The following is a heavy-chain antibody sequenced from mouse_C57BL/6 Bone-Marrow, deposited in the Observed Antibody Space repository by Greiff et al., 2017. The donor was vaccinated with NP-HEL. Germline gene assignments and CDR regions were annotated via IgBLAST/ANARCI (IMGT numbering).Heavy chain of an antibody. V-gene: IGHV1-26*01. CDR1: GYTFTDYY. CDR3: ARRRELLRYYFDY. CDR2: INPNNGGT. Sequence: EVQLQQSGPELVKPGASVKISCKASGYTFTDYYMNWVKPSHGKSLEWIGDINPNNGGTRYNQKFKGKGTLTVDKSSSTAYMELRSLTSEDSAVYYCARRRELLRYYFDYWGQGTTLTVSS. D-gene: IGHD1-1*01. J-gene: IGHJ2*01.